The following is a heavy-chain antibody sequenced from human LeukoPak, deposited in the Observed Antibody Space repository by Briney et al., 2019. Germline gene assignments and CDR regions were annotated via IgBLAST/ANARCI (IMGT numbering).Heavy chain of an antibody. CDR1: GFNFIDYS. Sequence: GGSLRLSCAASGFNFIDYSMNWVRQAPGKGLEGISYIGISSGNTKYADSVKGRFTISSDKARNSLYLQMNSLRVEDTAVYYCARDHRYAFDNWGHGTLVTVSS. CDR2: IGISSGNT. D-gene: IGHD5-12*01. J-gene: IGHJ4*01. CDR3: ARDHRYAFDN. V-gene: IGHV3-48*01.